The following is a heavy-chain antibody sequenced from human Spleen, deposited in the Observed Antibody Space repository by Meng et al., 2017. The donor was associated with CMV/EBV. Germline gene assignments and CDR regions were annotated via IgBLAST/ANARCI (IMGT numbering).Heavy chain of an antibody. CDR1: RFTFSDYY. CDR3: ARDSVPYFDY. CDR2: ISSSGSSI. V-gene: IGHV3-11*04. J-gene: IGHJ4*02. Sequence: GESLKISCAASRFTFSDYYMSWIRQAPGKGLECVSYISSSGSSIYYADSVKGRFTISRDNAKNSLYLQMSSLRAEDTAVYYCARDSVPYFDYWGQGTLVTVSS.